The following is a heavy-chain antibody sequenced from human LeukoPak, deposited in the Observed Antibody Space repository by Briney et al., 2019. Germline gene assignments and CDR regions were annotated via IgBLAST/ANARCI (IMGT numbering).Heavy chain of an antibody. V-gene: IGHV4-59*01. J-gene: IGHJ4*02. D-gene: IGHD6-19*01. CDR3: ARDLLSTAGYFDY. CDR2: IYYSGRT. CDR1: GGSISGFH. Sequence: SETLSLTCTVSGGSISGFHWSWIRQPPGKGLEWIGSIYYSGRTNYNPSLKSRVTISVDTSKNQFSLKVSSVTAADTAVYYCARDLLSTAGYFDYWGQGTLVTVSS.